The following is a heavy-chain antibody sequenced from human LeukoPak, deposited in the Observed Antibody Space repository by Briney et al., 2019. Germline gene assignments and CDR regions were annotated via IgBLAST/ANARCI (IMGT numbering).Heavy chain of an antibody. CDR1: GVSVSNHY. CDR3: ARHSSGWHFDS. J-gene: IGHJ4*02. CDR2: FYYRGGT. V-gene: IGHV4-59*02. Sequence: KPSETLSLTCTVSGVSVSNHYWGWIRQPPGKGLEWIGWFYYRGGTYFNPSLGSRVTISADTSRNHLSLNLRSLTAADTAVYYCARHSSGWHFDSWGQGALVTVSS. D-gene: IGHD6-19*01.